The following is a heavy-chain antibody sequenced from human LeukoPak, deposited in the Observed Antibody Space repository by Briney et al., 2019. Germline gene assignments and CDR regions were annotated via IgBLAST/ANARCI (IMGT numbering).Heavy chain of an antibody. Sequence: GGSLRLSCAGSGFTFSSYHMNWVRQAPGKGLEWVSSISTSSSYTYYADSVKGRFTISRDNSKNTLYLQMNSLRAEDTAVYYCARDLGASSYGLPRGVIPPYWFDPWGQGTLVTVSS. D-gene: IGHD5-18*01. V-gene: IGHV3-21*04. CDR2: ISTSSSYT. CDR3: ARDLGASSYGLPRGVIPPYWFDP. J-gene: IGHJ5*02. CDR1: GFTFSSYH.